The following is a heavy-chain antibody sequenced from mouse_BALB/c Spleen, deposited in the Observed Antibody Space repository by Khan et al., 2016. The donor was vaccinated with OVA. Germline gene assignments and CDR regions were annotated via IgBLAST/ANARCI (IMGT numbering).Heavy chain of an antibody. CDR2: TYPGSDST. J-gene: IGHJ3*01. Sequence: QVQLQQPGPELVKPGASVKMSCKASGYTFTDYVMNWVKQRTGQGLEWSGQTYPGSDSTYYNEKFKGKATLTEDRSSSTAYMQLISLTAEDSAVYFCARAGWDVFDYWGPGTLVTVSA. CDR3: ARAGWDVFDY. CDR1: GYTFTDYV. D-gene: IGHD4-1*01. V-gene: IGHV1-77*01.